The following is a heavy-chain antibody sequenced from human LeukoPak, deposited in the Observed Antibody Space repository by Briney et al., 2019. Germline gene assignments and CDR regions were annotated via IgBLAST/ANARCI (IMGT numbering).Heavy chain of an antibody. V-gene: IGHV3-9*03. J-gene: IGHJ4*02. CDR2: ISWNSGSI. D-gene: IGHD2-15*01. Sequence: GGSLRLSCAASGFTFDDYAMHWVRQAPGKGLEWVSGISWNSGSIGYADSVKGRFTISRDNAKNSLYLQMNSLRAEDMALYYCARDGGRREDYWGQGALVTVSS. CDR1: GFTFDDYA. CDR3: ARDGGRREDY.